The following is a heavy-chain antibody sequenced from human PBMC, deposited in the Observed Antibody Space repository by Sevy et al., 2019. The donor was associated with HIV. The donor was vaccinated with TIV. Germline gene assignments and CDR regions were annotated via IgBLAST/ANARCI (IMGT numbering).Heavy chain of an antibody. D-gene: IGHD6-19*01. Sequence: GGSLRLSCAASGFTFSSYWMSWVRQAPGKGLEWVANIKQDGSEKYYVDSVKGRFTISRDNAKNPLYLQMNSLRAEDTAVYYCARLPKAVSSGWYSNYYYYGMDVWGQGTTVTVSS. CDR3: ARLPKAVSSGWYSNYYYYGMDV. CDR2: IKQDGSEK. V-gene: IGHV3-7*01. J-gene: IGHJ6*02. CDR1: GFTFSSYW.